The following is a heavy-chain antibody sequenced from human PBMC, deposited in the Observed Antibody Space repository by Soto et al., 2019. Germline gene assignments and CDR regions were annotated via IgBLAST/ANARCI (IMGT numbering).Heavy chain of an antibody. V-gene: IGHV4-39*01. J-gene: IGHJ5*02. D-gene: IGHD2-2*01. CDR3: ARHNLGYCSSSSCVPGWFDP. CDR1: GGSISSSSYY. Sequence: SETLSLTCTVSGGSISSSSYYWGWIRQPPGKGLEWIGNIYFSGSTSYNPSLRSRLTISVDTSKNQFSLKLSSVTAADTAVYYCARHNLGYCSSSSCVPGWFDPWGQGTLVTVS. CDR2: IYFSGST.